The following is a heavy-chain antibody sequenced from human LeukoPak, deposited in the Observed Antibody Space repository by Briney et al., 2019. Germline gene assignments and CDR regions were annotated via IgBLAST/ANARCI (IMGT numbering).Heavy chain of an antibody. D-gene: IGHD3-9*01. CDR3: ARAPPVDDILTGYSNY. V-gene: IGHV1-18*01. J-gene: IGHJ4*02. CDR1: GYTFTSYG. CDR2: ISAYNGNT. Sequence: ASVKVSCKASGYTFTSYGISWVRQAPGQGLEWMGWISAYNGNTNYAQKLQGRVTMTTDTSTSTAYMELRSLRSDDTAVYYCARAPPVDDILTGYSNYWGQGTLVTVSS.